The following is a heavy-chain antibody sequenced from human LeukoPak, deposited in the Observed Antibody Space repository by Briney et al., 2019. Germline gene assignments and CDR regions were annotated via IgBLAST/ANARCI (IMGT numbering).Heavy chain of an antibody. CDR2: ISGSGGST. CDR1: GFIVSSNY. Sequence: GGSLRLSCAASGFIVSSNYMNWVRQAPGKGLEWVSAISGSGGSTYYADSVKGRFTISRDNSKITLYLQMNSLRAEDTAVYYCAKADIVVVVAATWDYWGQGTLVTVSS. V-gene: IGHV3-23*01. CDR3: AKADIVVVVAATWDY. D-gene: IGHD2-15*01. J-gene: IGHJ4*02.